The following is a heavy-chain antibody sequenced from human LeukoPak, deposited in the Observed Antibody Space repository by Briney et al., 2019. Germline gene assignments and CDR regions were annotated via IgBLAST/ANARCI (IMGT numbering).Heavy chain of an antibody. CDR3: ARGSISFDY. J-gene: IGHJ4*02. Sequence: GGSLRLSCAASGFAFSSYWMSWVRQAPGKGLEWVANIKQDGSEKNYVDSVKGRFTISRDNAKNSLYLHMNSLRAEDTAVYYCARGSISFDYWGQGTLVTVSS. CDR2: IKQDGSEK. CDR1: GFAFSSYW. D-gene: IGHD2-2*01. V-gene: IGHV3-7*03.